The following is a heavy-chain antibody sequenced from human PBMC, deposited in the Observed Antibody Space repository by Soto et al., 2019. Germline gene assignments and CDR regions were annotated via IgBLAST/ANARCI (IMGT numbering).Heavy chain of an antibody. CDR3: ARTFYDRSGYYNY. Sequence: EVQLVESGGGLVQPGGSLRLSCAASGFTFSSYWMHWVRQAPGKGLVWVSRISGDGSSTSYADSVKGRFTISRDNAKNTLYLQMDSLRADDTAVYYCARTFYDRSGYYNYWGQGTLVTVSS. CDR2: ISGDGSST. V-gene: IGHV3-74*01. D-gene: IGHD3-22*01. CDR1: GFTFSSYW. J-gene: IGHJ4*02.